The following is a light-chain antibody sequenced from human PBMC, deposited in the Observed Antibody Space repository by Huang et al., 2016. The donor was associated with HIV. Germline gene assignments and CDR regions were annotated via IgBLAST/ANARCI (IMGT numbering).Light chain of an antibody. CDR2: AAS. Sequence: DIQMTQSPSSLSASVGDRATITCRASHSISSYLNWYQQQPGKAPKLLIYAASTLRSGVPSRFSGSGSETDFTLTISSLQAEDFATYYCQQSYSTPRTFGQGTKLDI. CDR1: HSISSY. J-gene: IGKJ2*01. V-gene: IGKV1-39*01. CDR3: QQSYSTPRT.